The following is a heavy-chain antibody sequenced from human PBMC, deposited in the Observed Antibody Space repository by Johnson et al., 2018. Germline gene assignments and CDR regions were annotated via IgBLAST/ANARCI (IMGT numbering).Heavy chain of an antibody. D-gene: IGHD3-22*01. CDR1: AGSISSYY. CDR2: VYYSGNT. Sequence: VQLQESGPGLVKPSETLSLTCTVSAGSISSYYWNWIRQPPGKGLEWIGYVYYSGNTNYSPSLKSRVTISIDTSKSQFSLKLPSVTAADTAVYYCARGTFPFDSSAPGPVQHWGQGTLVTVSS. V-gene: IGHV4-59*01. J-gene: IGHJ1*01. CDR3: ARGTFPFDSSAPGPVQH.